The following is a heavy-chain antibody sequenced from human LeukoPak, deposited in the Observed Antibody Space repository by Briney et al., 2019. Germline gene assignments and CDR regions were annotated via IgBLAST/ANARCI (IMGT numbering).Heavy chain of an antibody. CDR3: ARDGYCSGGSCYLHY. CDR2: INTNTGNP. D-gene: IGHD2-15*01. V-gene: IGHV7-4-1*02. J-gene: IGHJ4*02. CDR1: GYTFTSYA. Sequence: ASVKVSCKASGYTFTSYAMNWVRQAPGQGLEWMGWINTNTGNPTYAQGFTGRFVFPLDTSVSTAYLQISSLKAEDTAVYYCARDGYCSGGSCYLHYWGQGTLVTVSS.